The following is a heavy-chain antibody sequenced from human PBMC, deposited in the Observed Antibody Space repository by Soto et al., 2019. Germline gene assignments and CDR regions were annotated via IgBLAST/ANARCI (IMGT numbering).Heavy chain of an antibody. V-gene: IGHV1-18*01. J-gene: IGHJ2*01. Sequence: QVQLVQSGAEVKKPGASVKVSCKASGYTFTSYGISWVRQAPGQELEWMGWISAYNGNTNYAQKLQGRVTMTTDTTTRTAYMKLRSLRSADTAWYYCAREVTNLPDWYFDLWGGGTLVTVSS. CDR1: GYTFTSYG. D-gene: IGHD4-17*01. CDR3: AREVTNLPDWYFDL. CDR2: ISAYNGNT.